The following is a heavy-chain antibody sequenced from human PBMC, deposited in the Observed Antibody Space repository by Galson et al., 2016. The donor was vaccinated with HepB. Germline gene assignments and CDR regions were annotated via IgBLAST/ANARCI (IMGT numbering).Heavy chain of an antibody. V-gene: IGHV3-21*01. CDR3: ARFLDNPARMSSSWYVAFSI. Sequence: SLRLSCAASGFTFSTYSMNWVRQAPGKGLEWVSFISSSSSHIYYADSVKGRFTISRDNAKNSVYLQMNTLRAEGTAVYYCARFLDNPARMSSSWYVAFSIWGQGTLVTVSS. CDR2: ISSSSSHI. D-gene: IGHD6-13*01. J-gene: IGHJ4*02. CDR1: GFTFSTYS.